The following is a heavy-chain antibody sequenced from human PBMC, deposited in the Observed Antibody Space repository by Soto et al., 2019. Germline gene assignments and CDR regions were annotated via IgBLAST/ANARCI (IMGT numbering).Heavy chain of an antibody. D-gene: IGHD2-15*01. CDR1: GFTFSSYS. V-gene: IGHV3-48*01. Sequence: GGSLRLSCAASGFTFSSYSMNWVRQAPGKGLEWVSYISSSSSTIYYADSVKGRFTISRDNAKNSLYLQMNSLRAEDTAVYYCAGGIVVRLSYMDVWGKGTTVTVSS. CDR3: AGGIVVRLSYMDV. J-gene: IGHJ6*03. CDR2: ISSSSSTI.